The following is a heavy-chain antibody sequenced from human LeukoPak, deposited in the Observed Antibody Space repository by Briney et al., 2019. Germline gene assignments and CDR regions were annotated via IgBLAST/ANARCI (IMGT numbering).Heavy chain of an antibody. CDR2: IYYSGST. D-gene: IGHD4-17*01. Sequence: SETLSLTCTVSGGSISSYYWSWIRQPPGKGLEWIGYIYYSGSTNYNPSLKSRVTMSVDTSKNQFSLKLSSVTAADAAVYYCACSIMTTVTSFGYWGQGTLVTVSS. CDR1: GGSISSYY. J-gene: IGHJ4*02. CDR3: ACSIMTTVTSFGY. V-gene: IGHV4-59*12.